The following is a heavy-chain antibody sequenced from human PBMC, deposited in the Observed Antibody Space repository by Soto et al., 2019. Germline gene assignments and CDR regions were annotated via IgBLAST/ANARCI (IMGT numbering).Heavy chain of an antibody. CDR1: GYTFSMSG. V-gene: IGHV1-18*01. CDR3: AREGPRPYYYYGMDV. CDR2: ISGYNGKT. Sequence: GASVKVPCKSSGYTFSMSGISWVRQAPGQGLEWMGWISGYNGKTNYEQKFQDRVTMTTDTSTNMAYMELRSLRSDDTAVYYCAREGPRPYYYYGMDVWGQGTTVTVSS. J-gene: IGHJ6*02.